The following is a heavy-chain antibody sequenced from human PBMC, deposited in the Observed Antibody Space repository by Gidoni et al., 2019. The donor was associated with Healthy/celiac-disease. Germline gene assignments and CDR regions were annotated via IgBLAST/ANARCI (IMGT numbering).Heavy chain of an antibody. J-gene: IGHJ4*02. D-gene: IGHD2-15*01. CDR3: AKADCSGGPCYSVG. Sequence: EVQLLESGGGLVQPGVSLRLSCAASGFNFRDYAMSWVRQAPGKGLEWVSTISATGGSTYSADSVKGRFTISRDNSKNTLYLQMNSLRAEDTAVHYCAKADCSGGPCYSVGWGQGTLVTVSS. CDR2: ISATGGST. V-gene: IGHV3-23*01. CDR1: GFNFRDYA.